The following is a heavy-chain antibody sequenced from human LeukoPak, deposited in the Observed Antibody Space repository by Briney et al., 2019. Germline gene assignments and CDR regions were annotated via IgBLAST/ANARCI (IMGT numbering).Heavy chain of an antibody. CDR3: ARDSVDIVATGSVDY. CDR2: ISSSSSTI. CDR1: GFTFSSYA. D-gene: IGHD5-12*01. V-gene: IGHV3-48*01. Sequence: GGSLRLSCAASGFTFSSYAMHWVRQAPGKGLEWVSYISSSSSTIYYADSVKGRFTISRDNAKNSLYLQMNSLRAEDTAVYYCARDSVDIVATGSVDYWGQGTLVTVSS. J-gene: IGHJ4*02.